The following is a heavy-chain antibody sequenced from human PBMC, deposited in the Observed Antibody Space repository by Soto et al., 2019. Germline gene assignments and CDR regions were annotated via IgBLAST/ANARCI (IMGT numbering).Heavy chain of an antibody. CDR2: MNLDTGGT. J-gene: IGHJ4*02. Sequence: QVQLVQSGAEVKKPGASVRVSCEASGYRFTAYYIHWVRQAPGQGLEWMGRMNLDTGGTTYAQTFQGRVTMTRDTSISTAYMEVSSVKSDDTAMYYCARDGNFAFRGYSFAFDFWGQGTLVTVSS. CDR3: ARDGNFAFRGYSFAFDF. CDR1: GYRFTAYY. V-gene: IGHV1-2*06. D-gene: IGHD5-18*01.